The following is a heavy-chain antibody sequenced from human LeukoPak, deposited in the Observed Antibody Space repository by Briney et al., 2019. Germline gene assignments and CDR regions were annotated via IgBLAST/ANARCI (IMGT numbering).Heavy chain of an antibody. CDR2: IYYSGNT. V-gene: IGHV4-59*01. CDR1: GGPISSYY. J-gene: IGHJ4*02. Sequence: SETLSLTCTVSGGPISSYYWNWIRQPPGKGREWIGYIYYSGNTNYNPSLKSRVTISVDTSKNQFSLKLTSVTPADTAVYFCAGDSYGTDYWGQGTLVTVSS. CDR3: AGDSYGTDY. D-gene: IGHD5-18*01.